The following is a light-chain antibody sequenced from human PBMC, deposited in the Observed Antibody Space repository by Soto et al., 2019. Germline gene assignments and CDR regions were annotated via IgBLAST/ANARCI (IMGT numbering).Light chain of an antibody. CDR2: KAS. V-gene: IGKV1-5*03. CDR1: QSISSW. Sequence: DMQMTHSPSTLSASVADRVSISCRASQSISSWLAWYQQKPGKAPKLLIYKASSLESGVPSRFSGSGSGTEFTLTISSLQPDDFATYYCQQYNSFWTFGQGTKVDIK. CDR3: QQYNSFWT. J-gene: IGKJ1*01.